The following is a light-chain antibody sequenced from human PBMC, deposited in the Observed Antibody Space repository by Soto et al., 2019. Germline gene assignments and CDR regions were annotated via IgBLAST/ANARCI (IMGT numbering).Light chain of an antibody. CDR3: MQGLQTPSIT. J-gene: IGKJ5*01. V-gene: IGKV2-28*01. CDR2: LGA. Sequence: DIVMTQSPLSLPVTPGEPASISCRSSQSLLHTNGYNYLDWYLQKPGQSPQLLIYLGANRASGVPDRFSGSGSGTEFTLKITWVEAEDVGVYYCMQGLQTPSITFGQGTRLEI. CDR1: QSLLHTNGYNY.